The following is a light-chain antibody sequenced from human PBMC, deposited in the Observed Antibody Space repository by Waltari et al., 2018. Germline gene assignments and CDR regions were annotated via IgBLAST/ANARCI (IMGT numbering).Light chain of an antibody. Sequence: EIVLTQSPATLSLSPGERATLSCRASQSVRSYLAWYQQKPGQAPRLLIYDASNRATGIPARFSGSGSGTDFTLTISSLEPEDFAVYYCQQRSNWHRLTFGGGTKVEIK. V-gene: IGKV3-11*01. CDR1: QSVRSY. J-gene: IGKJ4*01. CDR2: DAS. CDR3: QQRSNWHRLT.